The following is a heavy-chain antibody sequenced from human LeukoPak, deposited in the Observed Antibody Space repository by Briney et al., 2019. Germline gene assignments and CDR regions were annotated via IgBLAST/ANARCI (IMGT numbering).Heavy chain of an antibody. J-gene: IGHJ3*02. D-gene: IGHD3-22*01. Sequence: GGSLRLSCAASGFTFSSYNMNWVRQAPGKGLEWVSSISSSSDYIYYADSVKGRFTISRDNAKNSLYLQMNSLRAEDTAVYYCARNREITMIVNDAFDIWGQGTMVTVSS. CDR2: ISSSSDYI. V-gene: IGHV3-21*01. CDR1: GFTFSSYN. CDR3: ARNREITMIVNDAFDI.